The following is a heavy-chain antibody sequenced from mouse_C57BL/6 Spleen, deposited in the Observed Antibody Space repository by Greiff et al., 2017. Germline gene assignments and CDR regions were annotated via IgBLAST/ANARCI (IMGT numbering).Heavy chain of an antibody. V-gene: IGHV1-20*01. D-gene: IGHD2-5*01. J-gene: IGHJ4*01. CDR1: GYSFTGYF. CDR3: ARRSYYSNPYYAMDY. CDR2: INPYNGDT. Sequence: VQLQQSGPELVKPGDSVKISCKASGYSFTGYFMNWVMQSHGKSLEWIGRINPYNGDTFYNQKFKGKATLTVDKSSSTAHMELRSLTSEDSAVYYCARRSYYSNPYYAMDYWGQGTSVTVSS.